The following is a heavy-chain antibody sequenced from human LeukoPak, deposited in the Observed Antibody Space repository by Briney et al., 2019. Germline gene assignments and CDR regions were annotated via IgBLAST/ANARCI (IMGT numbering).Heavy chain of an antibody. CDR2: ISSSSSYI. V-gene: IGHV3-21*01. J-gene: IGHJ3*02. CDR1: GFTFSSYS. CDR3: ARALAARPRMDI. Sequence: GGSLRLSCAASGFTFSSYSMNWVRQAPGKGLEWVSSISSSSSYIYYADSVKGRFTISRDNAKNSLYLQMNSLRAEDTAVYYCARALAARPRMDIWGQGTMVTASS. D-gene: IGHD6-6*01.